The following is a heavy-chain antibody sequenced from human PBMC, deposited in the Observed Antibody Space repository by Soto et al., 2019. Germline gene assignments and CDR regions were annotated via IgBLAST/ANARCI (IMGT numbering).Heavy chain of an antibody. Sequence: GGSLRLSCAASGFIFSSYAMSWVRQAPGKGLEWVAVISLDGRNKYSADSVKGRFTISRDNSMNTLYLQMNTLRAEDTAIYYCAKVSSSWYAGFFDLWGQGTLVTVSS. J-gene: IGHJ4*02. CDR3: AKVSSSWYAGFFDL. CDR1: GFIFSSYA. CDR2: ISLDGRNK. V-gene: IGHV3-30*18. D-gene: IGHD6-13*01.